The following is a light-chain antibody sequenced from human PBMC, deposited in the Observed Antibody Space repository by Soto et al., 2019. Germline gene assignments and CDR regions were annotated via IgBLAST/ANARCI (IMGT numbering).Light chain of an antibody. CDR3: QSYDSSLSGSNVV. CDR1: SSNIGAGYD. J-gene: IGLJ2*01. Sequence: QSVLTQPPSVSGAPGQRVTISCTGSSSNIGAGYDVHWYQQLPGTAPKLLIYGNSNRPSGVPDRFSGSKSGTSASLAITGLKAEDEADYYCQSYDSSLSGSNVVFGGGTKLTVL. V-gene: IGLV1-40*01. CDR2: GNS.